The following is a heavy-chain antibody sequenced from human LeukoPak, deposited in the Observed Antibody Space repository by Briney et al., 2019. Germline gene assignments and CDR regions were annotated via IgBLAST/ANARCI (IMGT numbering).Heavy chain of an antibody. V-gene: IGHV4-59*02. CDR1: DGSVSPYY. J-gene: IGHJ4*02. CDR3: ARGYRNNWRFDY. CDR2: IYYSGST. D-gene: IGHD6-13*01. Sequence: SETLSLTCTVSDGSVSPYYWSWVRQPPGRGLEWIGNIYYSGSTDSNPSLKSRVSMSLGTSKNELSLKLDSVTAADTAVYYCARGYRNNWRFDYWGQGTLVTVSS.